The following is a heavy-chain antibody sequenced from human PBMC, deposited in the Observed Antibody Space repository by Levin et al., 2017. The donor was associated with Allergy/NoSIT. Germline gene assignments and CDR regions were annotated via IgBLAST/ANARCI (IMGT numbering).Heavy chain of an antibody. CDR2: ISPNSGGT. D-gene: IGHD3-22*01. J-gene: IGHJ4*02. Sequence: GESLKISCKASGYTFTGYYMHWVRQAPGQGLEWMGWISPNSGGTNYAQKFQGRVTMTRDTSISTAYMELSSLRSDDTAVYYCAREYYYDSSGYYSWQNDYWGQGTLVTVSS. V-gene: IGHV1-2*02. CDR1: GYTFTGYY. CDR3: AREYYYDSSGYYSWQNDY.